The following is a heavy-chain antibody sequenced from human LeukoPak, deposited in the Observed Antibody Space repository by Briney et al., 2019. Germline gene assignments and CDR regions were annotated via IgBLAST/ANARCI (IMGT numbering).Heavy chain of an antibody. CDR1: GGSISSSSYY. D-gene: IGHD6-13*01. Sequence: SETLSLTCTVSGGSISSSSYYWGWIRQPPGKGLEWIGSIYYSGSTYYNPSLKSRVTISVDTSKNQFSLKLNSVTAADTALYYCAREWGIAAAGNTAFDFWGPGIQVTVSS. CDR3: AREWGIAAAGNTAFDF. V-gene: IGHV4-39*07. J-gene: IGHJ4*02. CDR2: IYYSGST.